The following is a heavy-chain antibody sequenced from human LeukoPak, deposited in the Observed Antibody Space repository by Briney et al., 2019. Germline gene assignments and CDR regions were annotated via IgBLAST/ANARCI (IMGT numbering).Heavy chain of an antibody. CDR3: AKAGRITMIVVVLGEDY. Sequence: SCKASGYTFSSYAMSWVRQAPGKGLEWVSAISGSGGSTYYADSVKGRFTISRDNSKNTLYLQMNSLRAEDTAVYYCAKAGRITMIVVVLGEDYWGQGTLVTVSS. V-gene: IGHV3-23*01. J-gene: IGHJ4*02. CDR2: ISGSGGST. D-gene: IGHD3-22*01. CDR1: GYTFSSYA.